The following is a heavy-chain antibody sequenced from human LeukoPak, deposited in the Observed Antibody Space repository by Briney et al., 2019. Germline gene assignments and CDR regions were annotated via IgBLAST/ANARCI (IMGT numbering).Heavy chain of an antibody. D-gene: IGHD2-21*02. Sequence: ASVKVSCKVSGYTLTELSMHWVRQAPGKGLEWMGGFDPEDGETIYAQKFQGRVTMTENTSTDTAYMELSSLRSEDTAVYYCVTAYCGGDCYSRIYNWFDPWGQGTLVTGSS. CDR1: GYTLTELS. J-gene: IGHJ5*02. CDR3: VTAYCGGDCYSRIYNWFDP. V-gene: IGHV1-24*01. CDR2: FDPEDGET.